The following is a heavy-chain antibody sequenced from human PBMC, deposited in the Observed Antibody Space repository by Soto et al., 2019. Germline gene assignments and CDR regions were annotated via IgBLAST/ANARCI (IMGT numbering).Heavy chain of an antibody. CDR2: IYYSGST. CDR1: GDSISSYY. Sequence: SETLSLTCTVSGDSISSYYWSWIRQPPGKGLEWIGYIYYSGSTNYNPSLKSRVTISVDTSKNQFSLKLSSVTAADTAVYYCAREHNGGVFDYWGQGTLVTVSS. CDR3: AREHNGGVFDY. D-gene: IGHD4-17*01. J-gene: IGHJ4*02. V-gene: IGHV4-59*01.